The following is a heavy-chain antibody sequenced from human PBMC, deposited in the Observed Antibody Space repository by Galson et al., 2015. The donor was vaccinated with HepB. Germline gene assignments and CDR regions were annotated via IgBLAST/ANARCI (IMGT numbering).Heavy chain of an antibody. Sequence: SLRLSCAASGFIFSNYGIHWVRQAPGKGLQWVALISYGGSNKYYADSVKGRFTISRDNSKNTLFLQMNSLRAEDAAVYYCAKEGSPSHYNNAMDVWGQGTTVTVSS. D-gene: IGHD3-9*01. CDR2: ISYGGSNK. J-gene: IGHJ6*02. CDR3: AKEGSPSHYNNAMDV. CDR1: GFIFSNYG. V-gene: IGHV3-30*18.